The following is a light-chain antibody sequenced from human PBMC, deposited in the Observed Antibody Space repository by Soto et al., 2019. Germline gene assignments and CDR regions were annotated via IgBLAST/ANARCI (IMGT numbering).Light chain of an antibody. J-gene: IGLJ1*01. CDR2: NNN. V-gene: IGLV1-44*01. CDR1: SSNIGSGT. Sequence: QSVLTQPPSVSGTPGQRVTISCSGSSSNIGSGTVNWYQQLPGAAPKLLIYNNNQWPSGVPDRFSGSKSGTSGSLAVSGLQSEDEADYYCESWDESLNGLYVFGTGTKVTVL. CDR3: ESWDESLNGLYV.